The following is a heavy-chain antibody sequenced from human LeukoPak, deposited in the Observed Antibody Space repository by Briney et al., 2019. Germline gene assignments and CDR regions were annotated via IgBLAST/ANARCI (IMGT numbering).Heavy chain of an antibody. CDR3: TTLGYHLDS. V-gene: IGHV3-48*03. Sequence: GGSLRLSCAASGFDFGAYEMDWVRQAPGKGLEWVSYIAGSDTTTYYADSVKGRFTISRDNAKNSLYLQMNSLRAEDTALYYCTTLGYHLDSWGQGTLVTVSS. CDR1: GFDFGAYE. J-gene: IGHJ4*02. CDR2: IAGSDTTT. D-gene: IGHD3-22*01.